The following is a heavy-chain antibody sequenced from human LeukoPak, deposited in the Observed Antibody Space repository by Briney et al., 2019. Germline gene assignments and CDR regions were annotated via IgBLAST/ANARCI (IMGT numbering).Heavy chain of an antibody. CDR1: GYTFTGYY. V-gene: IGHV1-2*02. CDR2: IDPNSGGT. D-gene: IGHD5-24*01. Sequence: ASVKVSCKASGYTFTGYYIHWVRQAPGQGLEWTGWIDPNSGGTHYAQKFQGRVTMTRDTSISTVYMELISLRSDDTAVYYCARDFGATKGLEAFDIWGQGTMVTVAS. J-gene: IGHJ3*02. CDR3: ARDFGATKGLEAFDI.